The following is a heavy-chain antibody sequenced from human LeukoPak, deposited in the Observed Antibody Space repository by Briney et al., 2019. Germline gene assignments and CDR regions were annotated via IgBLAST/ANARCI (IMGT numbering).Heavy chain of an antibody. V-gene: IGHV3-23*01. J-gene: IGHJ6*03. CDR2: IIDSGDIT. Sequence: PGGSLRLSCEAPGFTFSSYAMSWVRQAPGKGLEWVSAIIDSGDITYYANSVKGRFTISRDNSKNTLYLQMNSLRAEDTAVYYCAKLGGQEVYNYYVGVWGKGTTVAVSS. CDR1: GFTFSSYA. CDR3: AKLGGQEVYNYYVGV. D-gene: IGHD3-16*01.